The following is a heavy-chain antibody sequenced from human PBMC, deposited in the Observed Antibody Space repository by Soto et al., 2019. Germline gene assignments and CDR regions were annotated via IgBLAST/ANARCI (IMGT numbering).Heavy chain of an antibody. V-gene: IGHV1-8*01. CDR1: GYTFTSYD. CDR3: ARERTGTTSMDV. D-gene: IGHD1-1*01. CDR2: MNPNSVNT. Sequence: QVQLVQSGAEVKKPGASVKVSCKASGYTFTSYDINWVRQATGQGLEWMGWMNPNSVNTGYAQKFQGRVTMTRNTSISTAYMELSRLRSEDTAVYYCARERTGTTSMDVWGQGTTVTVSS. J-gene: IGHJ6*02.